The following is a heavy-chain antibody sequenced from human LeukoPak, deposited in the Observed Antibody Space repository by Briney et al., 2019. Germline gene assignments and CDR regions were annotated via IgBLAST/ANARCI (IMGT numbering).Heavy chain of an antibody. V-gene: IGHV4-61*02. J-gene: IGHJ4*02. CDR1: GDSISSGTYY. CDR3: ARDFNGSYYTYSLHY. Sequence: PSETLSLTCTVFGDSISSGTYYWSWIRQPAGKGLDWIGRIYTSGNTNYNPSLKSRVTMSVDTSKNQFSLKLSSVTAADTAVYYCARDFNGSYYTYSLHYWGRGTLVTVSS. D-gene: IGHD1-26*01. CDR2: IYTSGNT.